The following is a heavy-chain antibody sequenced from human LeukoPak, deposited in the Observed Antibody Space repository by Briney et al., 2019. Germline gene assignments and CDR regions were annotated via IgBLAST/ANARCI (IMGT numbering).Heavy chain of an antibody. Sequence: NPSETLSLTCTVSGGSISSYYWSWIRQPPGKGLEWIVYIYYSGSTNYNPSLKSRVTISVDTSKNQFSLKLSSVTAADTAVYYCARVGGGIAARLGYYGMDVWGQGTTVTVSS. CDR2: IYYSGST. J-gene: IGHJ6*02. V-gene: IGHV4-59*01. CDR1: GGSISSYY. D-gene: IGHD6-6*01. CDR3: ARVGGGIAARLGYYGMDV.